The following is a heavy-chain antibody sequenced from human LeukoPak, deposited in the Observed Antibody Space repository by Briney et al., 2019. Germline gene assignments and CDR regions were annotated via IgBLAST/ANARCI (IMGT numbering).Heavy chain of an antibody. CDR1: GFTFSSYA. CDR3: ARGRYYYDSSGYFDY. Sequence: GGSLRLSCAASGFTFSSYAMHWVRQAPGKGLEWVAVISYDGSNKYYADSVKGRFTISRDNSKNTLYLQMNSLRAEDTAEYYCARGRYYYDSSGYFDYWGQGTLVTVSS. CDR2: ISYDGSNK. V-gene: IGHV3-30-3*01. J-gene: IGHJ4*02. D-gene: IGHD3-22*01.